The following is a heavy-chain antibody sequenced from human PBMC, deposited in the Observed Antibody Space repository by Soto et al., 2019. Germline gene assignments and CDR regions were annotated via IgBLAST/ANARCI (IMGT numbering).Heavy chain of an antibody. CDR1: GYTFTSYA. CDR2: INAGNGNT. D-gene: IGHD6-13*01. Sequence: QVPLVQSGAEVKKPGASVKVSCKASGYTFTSYAMHWVRQAPGQRLEWMGWINAGNGNTKYSQKFQGRVTITRDTSARTAYMELSSLRSEDTAVYYCARVLRGPLVHAYYYGMDVWGQGTTVTVSS. V-gene: IGHV1-3*01. J-gene: IGHJ6*02. CDR3: ARVLRGPLVHAYYYGMDV.